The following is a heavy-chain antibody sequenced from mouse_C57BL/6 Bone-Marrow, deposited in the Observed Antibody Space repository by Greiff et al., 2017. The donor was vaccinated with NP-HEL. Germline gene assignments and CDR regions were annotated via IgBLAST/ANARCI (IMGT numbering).Heavy chain of an antibody. CDR2: ISSGGSYT. V-gene: IGHV5-6*02. D-gene: IGHD1-1*01. CDR1: GFTFSSYG. Sequence: EVKLVESGGDLVKPGGSLKLSCAASGFTFSSYGMSWVRQTPDKRLEWVATISSGGSYTYYPDSVKGRFTISRDNAKNTLYLQMSSLKSEDTAMYYCARRDYYGSSSYWYFDVWGTGTTVTVSS. J-gene: IGHJ1*03. CDR3: ARRDYYGSSSYWYFDV.